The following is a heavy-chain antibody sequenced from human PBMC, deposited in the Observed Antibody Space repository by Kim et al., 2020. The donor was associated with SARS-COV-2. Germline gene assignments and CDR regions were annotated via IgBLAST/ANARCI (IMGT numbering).Heavy chain of an antibody. J-gene: IGHJ6*02. Sequence: SETLSLTCTVSGGSISSGGYYWSWIRQHPGKGLEWIGYIYYSGSTYYNPSLKSRVTISVDTSKNQFSLKLSSVTAADTAVYYCARLAVTLSAYYYGMDVWGQGTTVTVSS. V-gene: IGHV4-31*03. CDR1: GGSISSGGYY. CDR2: IYYSGST. CDR3: ARLAVTLSAYYYGMDV. D-gene: IGHD4-17*01.